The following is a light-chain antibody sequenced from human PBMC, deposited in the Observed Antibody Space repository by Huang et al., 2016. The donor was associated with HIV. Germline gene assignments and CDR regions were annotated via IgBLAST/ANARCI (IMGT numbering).Light chain of an antibody. J-gene: IGKJ2*01. CDR1: QSVSIN. Sequence: EIVMTQSQATLSVSPGERATLSCRASQSVSINLAWYKQKPGQAPRLLIYGASTRAPGIPARFSGSGSGTEFTLTISSLQSEYFAFYYCQQYNNWPPDTFGQGTKLEIK. CDR3: QQYNNWPPDT. V-gene: IGKV3-15*01. CDR2: GAS.